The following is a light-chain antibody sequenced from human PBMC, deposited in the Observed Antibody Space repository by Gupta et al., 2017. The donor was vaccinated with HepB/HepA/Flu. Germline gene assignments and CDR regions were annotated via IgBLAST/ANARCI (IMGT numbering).Light chain of an antibody. J-gene: IGKJ1*01. Sequence: DIQMTHSPSSLSASVGDRVTITCRASQDISNCLAWFQQKPGTAPKFLIYAVSTLRSGVPSRFSGRGSGTELTLTIDSLQPADFATYYSQQEDNSPWTFGQGTKVEIK. CDR1: QDISNC. CDR2: AVS. V-gene: IGKV1-16*01. CDR3: QQEDNSPWT.